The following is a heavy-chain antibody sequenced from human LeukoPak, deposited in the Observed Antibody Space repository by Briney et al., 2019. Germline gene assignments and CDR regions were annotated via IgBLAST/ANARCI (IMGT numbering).Heavy chain of an antibody. Sequence: GGSLRLSCAASGFTFSSYGMSWVRQAPGKGLEWVSFITTSGATTSYADSVKGRFTISRDNPRNTLYMQMNSLRDEDTALYYCAITHGYYDGSGYWVQWGQGTLVTVSS. CDR3: AITHGYYDGSGYWVQ. D-gene: IGHD3-22*01. J-gene: IGHJ4*02. CDR2: ITTSGATT. CDR1: GFTFSSYG. V-gene: IGHV3-23*01.